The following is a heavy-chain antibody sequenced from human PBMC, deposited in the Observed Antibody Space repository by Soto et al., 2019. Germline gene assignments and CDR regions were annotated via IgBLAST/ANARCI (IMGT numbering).Heavy chain of an antibody. CDR3: ARSGGPHAFDI. CDR1: GGSISSYY. J-gene: IGHJ3*02. CDR2: IYYSGST. D-gene: IGHD3-10*01. Sequence: SETLALTCTVSGGSISSYYWSWIRQPPGKGLEWIGYIYYSGSTNYNPSLKSRVTISVDTSKNQFSLKLSSVTAADTAVYYCARSGGPHAFDIWGQGTMVTVSS. V-gene: IGHV4-59*01.